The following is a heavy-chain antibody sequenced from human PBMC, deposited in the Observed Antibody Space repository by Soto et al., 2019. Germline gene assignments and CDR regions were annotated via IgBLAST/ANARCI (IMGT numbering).Heavy chain of an antibody. CDR2: INYDGTYL. J-gene: IGHJ4*02. CDR1: VCRFVSYG. CDR3: LTDVLAVPQL. Sequence: WLSXRLSGSSAVCRFVSYGIHLFRQVPGKGLVWVSRINYDGTYLTYADSVNGRFTVSRDNAKNMLYLQMNSLRADDAAVYYCLTDVLAVPQLRGPGTVVKVYS. D-gene: IGHD6-19*01. V-gene: IGHV3-74*03.